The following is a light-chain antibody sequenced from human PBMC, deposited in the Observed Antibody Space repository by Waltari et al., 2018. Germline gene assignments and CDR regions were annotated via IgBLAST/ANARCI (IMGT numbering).Light chain of an antibody. CDR1: QNIGNR. J-gene: IGKJ3*01. CDR3: QQGNSFPIT. V-gene: IGKV1-12*01. CDR2: GTS. Sequence: DIQMTQSPSPVSASVGDRVTITCQARQNIGNRLAWYQQTPGKAPNLLIYGTSSLQTGVPSRFSGSGSGTEFTLTISSLQPEDFGTYYCQQGNSFPITFGPGTKVEIK.